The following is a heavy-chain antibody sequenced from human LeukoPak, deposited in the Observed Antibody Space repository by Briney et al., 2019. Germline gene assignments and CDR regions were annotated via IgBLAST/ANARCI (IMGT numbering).Heavy chain of an antibody. J-gene: IGHJ4*02. Sequence: GGSLRLSCAASGFTFSSYAMSWVRQAPGKGLEWVSCIESSSTKYYADSVKGRFTISRGNAENSLYLQMNSLRVEDTAVYYCARGAGPYGDYRDYWGQGTLVTVSS. D-gene: IGHD4-17*01. CDR1: GFTFSSYA. V-gene: IGHV3-48*01. CDR3: ARGAGPYGDYRDY. CDR2: IESSSTK.